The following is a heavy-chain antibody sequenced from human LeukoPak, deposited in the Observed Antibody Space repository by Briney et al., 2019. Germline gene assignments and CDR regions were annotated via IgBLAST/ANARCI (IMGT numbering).Heavy chain of an antibody. CDR1: GGTFSSYT. CDR2: IIPILGIA. D-gene: IGHD1-26*01. V-gene: IGHV1-69*02. CDR3: ARVRGAGSHGYGSYYYYGMDV. Sequence: SVKVSCKASGGTFSSYTISWVRQAPGQGLEWMGRIIPILGIANYAQKFQGRVTITADKSTSTAYMELSSLRSEDTAVYYCARVRGAGSHGYGSYYYYGMDVWGQGTTVTVSS. J-gene: IGHJ6*02.